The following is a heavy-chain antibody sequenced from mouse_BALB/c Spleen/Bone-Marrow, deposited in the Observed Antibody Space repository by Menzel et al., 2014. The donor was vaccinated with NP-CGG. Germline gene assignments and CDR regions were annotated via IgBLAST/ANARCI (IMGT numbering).Heavy chain of an antibody. CDR2: IYPGSGKT. V-gene: IGHV1-77*01. J-gene: IGHJ3*01. CDR1: CYTFTDYY. Sequence: QAQLKEAGAELARAGAPGKLSCKAFCYTFTDYYINWVKQRTGQGLQWIGEIYPGSGKTYHNGKFKGKATLTADKSSSTAYMQLSSLTSEDSAVYFCASNWDWGQGPLVTVSA. D-gene: IGHD4-1*01. CDR3: ASNWD.